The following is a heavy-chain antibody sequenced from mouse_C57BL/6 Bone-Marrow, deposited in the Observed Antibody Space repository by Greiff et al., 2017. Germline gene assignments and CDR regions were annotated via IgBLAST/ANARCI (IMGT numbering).Heavy chain of an antibody. CDR1: GYTFTDYE. J-gene: IGHJ3*01. CDR2: IDPETGGT. Sequence: VQLQQSGAELVRPGASVTLSCKASGYTFTDYEMHWVKQTPVHGLAWIGAIDPETGGTAYNQKFKGKAILTADKSSSTAYMELRSLTSEDSAVYYCTRTLLLRPKGGFAYWGQGTLVTVSA. CDR3: TRTLLLRPKGGFAY. V-gene: IGHV1-15*01. D-gene: IGHD1-1*01.